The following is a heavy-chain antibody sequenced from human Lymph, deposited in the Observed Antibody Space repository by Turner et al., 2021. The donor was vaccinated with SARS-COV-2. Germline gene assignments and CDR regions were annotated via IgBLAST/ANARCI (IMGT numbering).Heavy chain of an antibody. Sequence: VQLQVSGTRVVKTLESLSIPCTVSGGSMNSNYWLLIRQPSGKRLEWIGYIYYRGSTINNPSPKSRVTISVDTSKNQFSLKLTSVTASDWAIDYGARETVNNWFDPWGQGILVTVSS. CDR1: GGSMNSNY. CDR3: ARETVNNWFDP. CDR2: IYYRGST. J-gene: IGHJ5*02. V-gene: IGHV4-59*01. D-gene: IGHD2-21*02.